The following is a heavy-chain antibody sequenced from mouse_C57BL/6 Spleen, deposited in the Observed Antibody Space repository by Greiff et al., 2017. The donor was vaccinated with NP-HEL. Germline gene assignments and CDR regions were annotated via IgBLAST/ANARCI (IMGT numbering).Heavy chain of an antibody. V-gene: IGHV3-6*01. D-gene: IGHD1-1*01. J-gene: IGHJ1*03. CDR1: GYSITSGYY. CDR2: ISYDGSN. Sequence: EVKLQESGPGLVKPSQSLSLTCSVTGYSITSGYYWNWIRQFPGNKLEWMGYISYDGSNNYNPSLKNRISITRDTSKNQFFLKLNSVTTEDTATYYCARDYYYGSSYGFDVWGTGTTVTVSS. CDR3: ARDYYYGSSYGFDV.